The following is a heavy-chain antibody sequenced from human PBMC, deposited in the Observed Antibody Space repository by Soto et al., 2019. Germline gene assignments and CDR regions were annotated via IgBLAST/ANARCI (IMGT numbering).Heavy chain of an antibody. J-gene: IGHJ4*02. CDR2: IYYSGST. V-gene: IGHV4-59*01. CDR3: ARLYYDTLTGYYDDY. CDR1: GDSISTYY. D-gene: IGHD3-9*01. Sequence: SETLSLTCTGSGDSISTYYWNWIRQHPGKGLEWIGHIYYSGSTNYNPSLKSRVTISVDTSKNQFSLKLSSVTAADTAVYYCARLYYDTLTGYYDDYWGQGALVTVSS.